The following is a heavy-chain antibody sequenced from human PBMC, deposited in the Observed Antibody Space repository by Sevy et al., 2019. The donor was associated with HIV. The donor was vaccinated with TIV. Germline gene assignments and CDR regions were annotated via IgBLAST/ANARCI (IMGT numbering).Heavy chain of an antibody. D-gene: IGHD2-15*01. CDR1: GFTFSSYA. CDR3: AGRTDCSGGSCSSSYYYGMDV. Sequence: GGSLRLSCAASGFTFSSYAMHWVRQAPGKGLEWVAVISYDGSNKYYADSVKGRFTISRDNSKNTLYLQMNSLRAEDTAVYYCAGRTDCSGGSCSSSYYYGMDVWGQGTTVTVSS. CDR2: ISYDGSNK. V-gene: IGHV3-30*04. J-gene: IGHJ6*02.